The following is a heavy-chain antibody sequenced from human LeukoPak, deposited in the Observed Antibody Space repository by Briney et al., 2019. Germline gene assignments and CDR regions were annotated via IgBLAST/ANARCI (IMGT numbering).Heavy chain of an antibody. Sequence: SETLSLTCAVYGGSFSGYYWNWIRQPPGKGLEWIGEINHSGSTNYNPSLKSRVTISVATSKNQFSLKRSSVTAADTAVYYCARVGDYALKDWGQGTLVTVSS. J-gene: IGHJ4*02. CDR2: INHSGST. CDR1: GGSFSGYY. V-gene: IGHV4-34*01. CDR3: ARVGDYALKD. D-gene: IGHD3-16*01.